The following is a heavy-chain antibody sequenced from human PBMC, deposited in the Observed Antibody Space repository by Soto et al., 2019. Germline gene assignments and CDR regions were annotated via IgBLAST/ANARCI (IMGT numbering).Heavy chain of an antibody. CDR1: GYSISSGYY. Sequence: LSLTCAVSGYSISSGYYWGWIRQPPGKGLEWIGSIYHSGSTYYNPSLKSRVTISVDTSKNQFSLKLSSVTAAGTAVYYCARVGGYGMDVWGQGTTVTVSS. CDR3: ARVGGYGMDV. J-gene: IGHJ6*02. CDR2: IYHSGST. D-gene: IGHD3-10*01. V-gene: IGHV4-38-2*01.